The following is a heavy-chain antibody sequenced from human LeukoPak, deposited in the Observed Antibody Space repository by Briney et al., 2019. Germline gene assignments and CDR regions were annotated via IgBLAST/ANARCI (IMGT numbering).Heavy chain of an antibody. J-gene: IGHJ4*02. V-gene: IGHV3-23*01. CDR2: ITGRGGTT. CDR1: GFXFSSHA. Sequence: GGSLRLSCEASGFXFSSHAITWVRQAPGEGLEWVSSITGRGGTTYYADSVRGRFTISRDNSKNTVYLQMNSLRAEDTAVYYCAARNGGPYYFDYWGRGTLVTVSS. CDR3: AARNGGPYYFDY. D-gene: IGHD7-27*01.